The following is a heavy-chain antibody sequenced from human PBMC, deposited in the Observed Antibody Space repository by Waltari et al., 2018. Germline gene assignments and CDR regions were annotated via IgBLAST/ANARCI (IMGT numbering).Heavy chain of an antibody. D-gene: IGHD6-13*01. V-gene: IGHV1-2*02. CDR3: ARPESSGSSSLDY. J-gene: IGHJ4*02. CDR1: GHIFTDQF. Sequence: QVQLVQSGAEVKKPGASVKVSCKTSGHIFTDQFVHWVRQAPGQGLEWMGWINPKNGVPKYGRKFQGRLTMTSDTSVSIAHLELSRLKSDDSAVYFCARPESSGSSSLDYWGQGTMVIVSS. CDR2: INPKNGVP.